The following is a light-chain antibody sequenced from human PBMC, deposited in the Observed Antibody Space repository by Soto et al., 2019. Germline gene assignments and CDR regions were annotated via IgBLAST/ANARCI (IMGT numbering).Light chain of an antibody. CDR2: GAS. CDR3: QHYQTSLT. V-gene: IGKV3-20*01. Sequence: IVLTQSPGTLSLSPGDRATLSCRASQSISSIYLAWYQQKPGQAPRLLIYGASTRATGIPARFSGRGSGTDFTLTISSLEPEDFAVYFCQHYQTSLTLGGGTKVDIK. CDR1: QSISSIY. J-gene: IGKJ4*01.